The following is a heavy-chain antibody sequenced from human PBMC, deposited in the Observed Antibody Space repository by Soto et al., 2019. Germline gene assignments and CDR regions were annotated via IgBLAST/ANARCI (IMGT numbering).Heavy chain of an antibody. V-gene: IGHV3-30*18. D-gene: IGHD3-22*01. J-gene: IGHJ4*02. CDR1: GFTFSSYG. CDR2: ISYDGSNK. CDR3: AKADYYDSSGYYDYFDY. Sequence: PGGSLRLSCAASGFTFSSYGMHWVRQAPGKGLEWVAVISYDGSNKYYADSVKGRFTISRDNSKNTLYLQMNSLRAEDTAVYYCAKADYYDSSGYYDYFDYWGQGTLVTVSS.